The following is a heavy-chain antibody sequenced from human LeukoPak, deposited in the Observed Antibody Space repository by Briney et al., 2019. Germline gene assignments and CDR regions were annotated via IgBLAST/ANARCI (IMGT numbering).Heavy chain of an antibody. CDR2: INHSGST. Sequence: PSETLSLTCAVYGGSFSGYYWCWIRQPPGKGLEWIGEINHSGSTNYNPSLKSRVTISVDTSKKQFSLKLSSVTAADTAVYYCARHEEYSYGSFDYWGQGTLVTVSS. J-gene: IGHJ4*02. D-gene: IGHD5-18*01. CDR3: ARHEEYSYGSFDY. CDR1: GGSFSGYY. V-gene: IGHV4-34*01.